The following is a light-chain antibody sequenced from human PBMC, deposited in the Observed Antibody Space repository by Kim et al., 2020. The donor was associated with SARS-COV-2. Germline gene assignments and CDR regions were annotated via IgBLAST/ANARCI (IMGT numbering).Light chain of an antibody. V-gene: IGKV3-11*01. CDR1: QNVTIY. Sequence: SSPGNRATLTCRSRQNVTIYLACYQQKPGQSPRLLIYAASNRTTGIPSRFSGSGSGTDFALTISSLEAEDSADYYCQQHITGPWTFGQGTKVDIK. CDR3: QQHITGPWT. J-gene: IGKJ1*01. CDR2: AAS.